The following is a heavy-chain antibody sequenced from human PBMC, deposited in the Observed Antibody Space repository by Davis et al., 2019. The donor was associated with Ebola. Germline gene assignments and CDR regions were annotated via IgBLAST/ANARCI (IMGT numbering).Heavy chain of an antibody. CDR2: IYYSGST. V-gene: IGHV4-39*01. Sequence: MPSETLSLTCTVSGGSISSSSYYWGWIRQPPGKGLEWIGSIYYSGSTYYNPSLKSRVTISVDTSKNQFSLKLSSVTAADTAVYYCARGMSFYSTWGQGTLVTVSS. J-gene: IGHJ5*02. CDR1: GGSISSSSYY. CDR3: ARGMSFYST. D-gene: IGHD2/OR15-2a*01.